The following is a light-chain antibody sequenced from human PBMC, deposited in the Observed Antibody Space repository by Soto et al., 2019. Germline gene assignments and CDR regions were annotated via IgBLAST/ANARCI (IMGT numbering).Light chain of an antibody. CDR2: GAS. J-gene: IGKJ3*01. V-gene: IGKV3-20*01. CDR3: QQYGSNGPL. CDR1: QSVSSSY. Sequence: EIVLTQSPGTLSLSPGERATLSCRASQSVSSSYLAWYQQKPGQAPRLLIYGASSRATGIPDRFSGSGSGTDFTLTISRLEPEDFAVYYCQQYGSNGPLFGPGTKVDIK.